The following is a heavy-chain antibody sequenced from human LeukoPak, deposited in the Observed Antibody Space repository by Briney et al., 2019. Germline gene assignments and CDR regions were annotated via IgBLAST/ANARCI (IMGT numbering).Heavy chain of an antibody. CDR3: ARDGYYYDSSGYLSGGYYYYYYMDV. J-gene: IGHJ6*03. V-gene: IGHV3-33*01. Sequence: GRSLRLSCAASGFTFSSYGMHWVRQAPGKGLEWVAVIWYDGSNKYYADSVKGRFTISRDNSKNTLYLQMNSLRAEDTAVYYCARDGYYYDSSGYLSGGYYYYYYMDVWGKGTTVTASS. CDR2: IWYDGSNK. D-gene: IGHD3-22*01. CDR1: GFTFSSYG.